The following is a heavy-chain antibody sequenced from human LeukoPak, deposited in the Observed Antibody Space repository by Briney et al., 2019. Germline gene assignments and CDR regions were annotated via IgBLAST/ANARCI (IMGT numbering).Heavy chain of an antibody. CDR3: ARGQNYYGSGSQTFDI. V-gene: IGHV3-20*04. Sequence: GGSLRLSCAASGFTFDDYGMSWVRQAPGKGLEWVSGINWNGGSTGYADSVKGRFTIPRDNAKSSLYLQVSSLRAEDTAWYYCARGQNYYGSGSQTFDIWGQGTMVTVSS. CDR2: INWNGGST. D-gene: IGHD3-10*01. J-gene: IGHJ3*02. CDR1: GFTFDDYG.